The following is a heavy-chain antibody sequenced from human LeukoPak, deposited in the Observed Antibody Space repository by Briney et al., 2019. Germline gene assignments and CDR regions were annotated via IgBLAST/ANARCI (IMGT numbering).Heavy chain of an antibody. V-gene: IGHV1-3*01. Sequence: GASVKVSCKASGYTFTTYAMHWVRQAPGQRLEWMGWINAGNGNTKYSQKFQARVTITRDTSASTAYMELSSLRSEDTAVYYCARDPIGSRWPYYFDYWGQGTLVTGSS. CDR2: INAGNGNT. CDR1: GYTFTTYA. J-gene: IGHJ4*02. D-gene: IGHD6-13*01. CDR3: ARDPIGSRWPYYFDY.